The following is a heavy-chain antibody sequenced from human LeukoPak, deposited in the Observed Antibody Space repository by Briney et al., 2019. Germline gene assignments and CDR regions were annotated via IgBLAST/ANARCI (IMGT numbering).Heavy chain of an antibody. V-gene: IGHV3-23*01. CDR1: GFTFSDHA. CDR2: INGNGGGS. D-gene: IGHD1-7*01. Sequence: PGGSLRLSCAASGFTFSDHAMSWVRQAPAKGLEWVSSINGNGGGSYYIDSVKGQFTISRDNSKNTLYLQMNDLRAEDTAVYYCIRELYNYGMDVWGQGTTVTVSS. J-gene: IGHJ6*02. CDR3: IRELYNYGMDV.